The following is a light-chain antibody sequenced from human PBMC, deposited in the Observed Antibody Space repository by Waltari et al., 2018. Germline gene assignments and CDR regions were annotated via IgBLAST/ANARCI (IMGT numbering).Light chain of an antibody. Sequence: QSALTQHASVSGSPGQSITMSCTGTRSDGGNSNLFSCYQQHPGKAPKLIIYEVSQRPSGVSNRFSGSKSGTTASLTISGLQAEDEADFYCCSYAGSGSSVVFGGGTKLTVL. CDR1: RSDGGNSNL. J-gene: IGLJ2*01. CDR2: EVS. V-gene: IGLV2-23*02. CDR3: CSYAGSGSSVV.